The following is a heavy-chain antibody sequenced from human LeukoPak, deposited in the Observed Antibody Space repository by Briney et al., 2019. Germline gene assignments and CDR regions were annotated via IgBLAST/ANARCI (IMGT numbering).Heavy chain of an antibody. V-gene: IGHV1-69*04. CDR1: GGTFSSYA. Sequence: SVKVSCKASGGTFSSYAISWVRQAPGRGLEWMGRIIPILGIANYAQKFQGRVTITADKSTSTAYMELSSLRSEDTAVYYCASELGYCSGGSCFLDYYYYYGMDVWGQGTTVTVSS. CDR3: ASELGYCSGGSCFLDYYYYYGMDV. J-gene: IGHJ6*02. D-gene: IGHD2-15*01. CDR2: IIPILGIA.